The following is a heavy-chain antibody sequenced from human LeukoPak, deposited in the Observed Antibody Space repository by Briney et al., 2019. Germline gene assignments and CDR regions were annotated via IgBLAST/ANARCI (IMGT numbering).Heavy chain of an antibody. V-gene: IGHV4-59*02. CDR1: GASVNDYF. CDR2: VYSGGTS. J-gene: IGHJ6*03. D-gene: IGHD3-16*01. CDR3: AREIVLMMSDVASPYFMDV. Sequence: SETLSLICSVSGASVNDYFWGWIRQPPGRRLEWIGHVYSGGTSEYSPSLTGRGTISLDASNNQVSLSLTSSTAADTAVYYCAREIVLMMSDVASPYFMDVWGRGTTVTVAS.